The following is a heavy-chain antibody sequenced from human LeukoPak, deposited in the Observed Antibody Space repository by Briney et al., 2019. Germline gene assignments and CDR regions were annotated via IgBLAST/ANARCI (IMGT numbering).Heavy chain of an antibody. D-gene: IGHD3-10*01. CDR2: ISSNGGST. V-gene: IGHV3-64*01. J-gene: IGHJ3*01. Sequence: PGGSLRLSCAASGFIFSTYAMYWVRQAPGKGLEYVSVISSNGGSTYYANSVKGRFTMSRDNSKNTLYLQMGSLRAEDIAVYYCARAGLWFGELLGALDVWGQGTMVTVSS. CDR3: ARAGLWFGELLGALDV. CDR1: GFIFSTYA.